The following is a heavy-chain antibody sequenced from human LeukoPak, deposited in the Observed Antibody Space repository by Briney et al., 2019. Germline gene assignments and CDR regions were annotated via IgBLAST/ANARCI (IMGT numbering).Heavy chain of an antibody. Sequence: GESLKISCKGSGYSFTSYWIGWVRQMPGKGLEWMGILNPGDSDIRYSPSFQGQVTISADRSISTAYLQWSSLTASDTAIYYCARSQSSAWYYWGRGTLVTVSS. CDR1: GYSFTSYW. CDR3: ARSQSSAWYY. D-gene: IGHD6-19*01. J-gene: IGHJ4*02. CDR2: LNPGDSDI. V-gene: IGHV5-51*01.